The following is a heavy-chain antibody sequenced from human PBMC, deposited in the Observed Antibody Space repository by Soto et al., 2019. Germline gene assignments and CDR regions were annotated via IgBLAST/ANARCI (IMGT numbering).Heavy chain of an antibody. D-gene: IGHD3-9*01. CDR3: AREAQLYYDILWEGYNWFDP. CDR2: IWYDGSNK. J-gene: IGHJ5*02. Sequence: PGGSLRLSCAASGFTFSSYGMHWVRQAPGKGLEWVAVIWYDGSNKYYADSVKGRFTISRDKSKNTLYLQMNSLRAEDTAVYYCAREAQLYYDILWEGYNWFDPWGQGTLVTVSS. CDR1: GFTFSSYG. V-gene: IGHV3-33*01.